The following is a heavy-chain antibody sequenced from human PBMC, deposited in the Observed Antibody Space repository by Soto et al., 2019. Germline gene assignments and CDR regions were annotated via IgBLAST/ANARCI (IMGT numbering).Heavy chain of an antibody. V-gene: IGHV3-30-3*01. CDR3: ARDWIRYSSSCSNWFDP. D-gene: IGHD6-6*01. Sequence: GGSLRLSCAAPGFTFSSYSMHWVRQAPGKGLEWVAVISYDGSNKYYADSVKGRFTISRDNSKNTLYLQMNSLRAEDTAVYYCARDWIRYSSSCSNWFDPWGQGTLVTVSS. CDR1: GFTFSSYS. J-gene: IGHJ5*02. CDR2: ISYDGSNK.